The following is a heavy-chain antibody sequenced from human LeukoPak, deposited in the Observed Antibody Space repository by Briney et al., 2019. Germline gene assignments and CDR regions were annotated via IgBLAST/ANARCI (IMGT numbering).Heavy chain of an antibody. CDR2: IKQDGSEK. D-gene: IGHD6-13*01. CDR1: GFTFSSYW. CDR3: ARDQRGAADFDY. V-gene: IGHV3-7*01. J-gene: IGHJ4*02. Sequence: PGGSLRFSCAASGFTFSSYWMSWVRQAPGQGLEWMANIKQDGSEKYYVDSVKGRFTISRDNAKNSLYLQMNSLRAEDTAVYYCARDQRGAADFDYWGQGTLVTVSS.